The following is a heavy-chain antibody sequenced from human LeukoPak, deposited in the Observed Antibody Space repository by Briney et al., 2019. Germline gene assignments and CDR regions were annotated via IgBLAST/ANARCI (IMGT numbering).Heavy chain of an antibody. CDR3: ARDLGYYYDSSGYSGGWFDP. CDR2: IYYSGST. CDR1: GGSISSYY. J-gene: IGHJ5*02. Sequence: SETLSLTCTVSGGSISSYYWSWIRQPPGKGLEWIGYIYYSGSTNYNPSLKSRVTISVDTSKNQFSLKLSSVTAADTAVYYCARDLGYYYDSSGYSGGWFDPWGQGTLVTVSS. V-gene: IGHV4-59*01. D-gene: IGHD3-22*01.